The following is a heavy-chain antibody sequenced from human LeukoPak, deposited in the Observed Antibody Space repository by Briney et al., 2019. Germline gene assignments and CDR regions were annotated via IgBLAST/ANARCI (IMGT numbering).Heavy chain of an antibody. CDR2: ISTYNGDT. J-gene: IGHJ4*02. D-gene: IGHD3-22*01. CDR3: ARGGVGGGYYLYYFDY. Sequence: ASVKVSCKASGYPFTSYGISWVRQAPGQGLEWMGWISTYNGDTNYAQKVQGRVTLTRDTSTSTAYMELRSLRPDDTAVYYCARGGVGGGYYLYYFDYWGQGTLVTVSS. CDR1: GYPFTSYG. V-gene: IGHV1-18*01.